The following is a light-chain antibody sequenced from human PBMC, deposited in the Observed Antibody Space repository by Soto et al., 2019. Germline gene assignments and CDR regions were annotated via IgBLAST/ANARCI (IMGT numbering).Light chain of an antibody. CDR2: ENN. Sequence: QSVLTQPPSVSAAPGQKVTISCSGSSSNIGENYVSWYQQVPGTAPKLLIYENNKRRSGIPDRFSGSKSGTSATLGITGLQTGDEADYYCGTWDSSLSVYVFGTGTKVTVL. CDR3: GTWDSSLSVYV. CDR1: SSNIGENY. J-gene: IGLJ1*01. V-gene: IGLV1-51*02.